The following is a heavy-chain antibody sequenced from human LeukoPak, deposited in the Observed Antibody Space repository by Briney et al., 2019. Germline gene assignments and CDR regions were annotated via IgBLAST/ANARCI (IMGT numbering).Heavy chain of an antibody. Sequence: PSETLSLTCTVSGGSMNNYYWSWIRQPPGKGLEWIGYIYYSGSTNYNPSLKSRVTISIDTSKNQFSLKLSSVTAADTAVYYCARPREQWLGNDAFDMWGQGTMVTVSS. CDR2: IYYSGST. V-gene: IGHV4-59*08. CDR1: GGSMNNYY. CDR3: ARPREQWLGNDAFDM. D-gene: IGHD6-19*01. J-gene: IGHJ3*02.